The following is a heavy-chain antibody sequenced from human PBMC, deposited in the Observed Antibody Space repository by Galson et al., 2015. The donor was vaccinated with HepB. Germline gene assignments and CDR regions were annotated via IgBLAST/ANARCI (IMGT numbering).Heavy chain of an antibody. CDR1: GFTFDDYA. CDR2: ISWNSGSI. J-gene: IGHJ4*02. CDR3: AKDSRGSSWYWGGFDY. V-gene: IGHV3-9*01. Sequence: SLRLSCAASGFTFDDYAMHWVRQAPGKGLEWVSGISWNSGSIGYADSVKGRFTISRNNAKNSLYLQMNSLRAEDTALYYCAKDSRGSSWYWGGFDYWGQGTLVTVSS. D-gene: IGHD6-13*01.